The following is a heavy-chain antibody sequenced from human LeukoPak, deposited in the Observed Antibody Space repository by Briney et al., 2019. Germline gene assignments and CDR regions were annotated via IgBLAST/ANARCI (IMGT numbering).Heavy chain of an antibody. Sequence: GGSLRLSCAASGFIFSSYAMSWVCQAPGGGLEWVSSLCGSGSTTYYADSVKGRFTISRDSSKNTLYLQMNSLRAEDTAVYYCAKDTRYYDSSGYYRLDYWGQGTLVTVSS. D-gene: IGHD3-22*01. J-gene: IGHJ4*02. V-gene: IGHV3-23*01. CDR3: AKDTRYYDSSGYYRLDY. CDR2: LCGSGSTT. CDR1: GFIFSSYA.